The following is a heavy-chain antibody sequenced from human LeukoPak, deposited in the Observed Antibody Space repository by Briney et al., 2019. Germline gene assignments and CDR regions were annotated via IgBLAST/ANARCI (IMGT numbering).Heavy chain of an antibody. CDR2: INHSGST. D-gene: IGHD6-19*01. Sequence: PSETLSLTCAVYGGSFSGYYWSWIRQPPGKGLEWIGEINHSGSTNYNPSLKSRVTISVGTSKNQFSLKLSSVTAADTAVYYCARAPSWYSSGWYGAPGMDVWGQGTTVTVSS. V-gene: IGHV4-34*01. CDR3: ARAPSWYSSGWYGAPGMDV. J-gene: IGHJ6*02. CDR1: GGSFSGYY.